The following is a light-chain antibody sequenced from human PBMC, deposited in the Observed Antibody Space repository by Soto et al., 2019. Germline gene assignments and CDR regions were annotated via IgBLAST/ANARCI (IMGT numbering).Light chain of an antibody. Sequence: VMTQSPATLSVAPGERATLSCRASQSVGSKLAWYQQKPGLAPRLLSYDASTRATGIPARFSGSGSGTEFTLAISSLQSEDFAVYYCQQYNNWPPYTFGHGTKLEIK. CDR2: DAS. CDR1: QSVGSK. J-gene: IGKJ2*01. CDR3: QQYNNWPPYT. V-gene: IGKV3-15*01.